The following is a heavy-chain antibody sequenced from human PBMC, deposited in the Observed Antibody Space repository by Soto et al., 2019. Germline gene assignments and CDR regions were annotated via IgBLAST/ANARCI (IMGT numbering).Heavy chain of an antibody. CDR3: ARPSIFCGGDCSASYMDV. J-gene: IGHJ6*03. D-gene: IGHD2-21*01. CDR1: GGSISSYY. V-gene: IGHV4-59*08. Sequence: SETLSLTCTVSGGSISSYYWSWIRQPPGKGLEWIGYIYYSGSTNYNPSLKSRVTISVDTSKNQFSLKLSSVTAADTAVYYCARPSIFCGGDCSASYMDVWGKGTTVTVSS. CDR2: IYYSGST.